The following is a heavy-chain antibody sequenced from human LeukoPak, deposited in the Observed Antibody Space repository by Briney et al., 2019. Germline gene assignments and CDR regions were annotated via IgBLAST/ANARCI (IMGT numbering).Heavy chain of an antibody. D-gene: IGHD3-9*01. CDR1: GFTFSSYW. Sequence: GGSLRLSCAASGFTFSSYWMSWVRQAPGKGLEWVANIKQDGSEKYYVDSVKGRFTIFRDNAKNSLYLQMNSLRAEDTAVYYCAREGRAYDILTGYYKWEYYFDYWGQGTLVTVSS. J-gene: IGHJ4*02. CDR3: AREGRAYDILTGYYKWEYYFDY. V-gene: IGHV3-7*03. CDR2: IKQDGSEK.